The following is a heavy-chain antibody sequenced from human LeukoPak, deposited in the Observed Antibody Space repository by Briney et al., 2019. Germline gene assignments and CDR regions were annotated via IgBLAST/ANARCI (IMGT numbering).Heavy chain of an antibody. CDR2: IYHSGST. D-gene: IGHD5-18*01. CDR3: ARGVIQLWLPYFDY. Sequence: NPSETLSLTCAVSGGSISSGGYSWSWIRQPPGKGLEWIGYIYHSGSTYYNPSLKSRVTISVDRSKNQFSLKLSFVTAADTAVYYCARGVIQLWLPYFDYWGQGTLVTVSS. V-gene: IGHV4-30-2*01. J-gene: IGHJ4*02. CDR1: GGSISSGGYS.